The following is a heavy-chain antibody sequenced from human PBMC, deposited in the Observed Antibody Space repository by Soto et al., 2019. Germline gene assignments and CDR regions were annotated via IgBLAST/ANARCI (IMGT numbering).Heavy chain of an antibody. CDR1: GYSFTSYW. J-gene: IGHJ6*02. D-gene: IGHD3-22*01. CDR3: ARHKRVVYDSSRVSLMGMDV. Sequence: PGESLKISCKGSGYSFTSYWIGWVRQMPGKGLEWMGIIYPGDSDTRYSPSFQGQVTISADKSISTAYLQWSSLKASDTAMYYCARHKRVVYDSSRVSLMGMDVWGQGTTVTVSS. CDR2: IYPGDSDT. V-gene: IGHV5-51*01.